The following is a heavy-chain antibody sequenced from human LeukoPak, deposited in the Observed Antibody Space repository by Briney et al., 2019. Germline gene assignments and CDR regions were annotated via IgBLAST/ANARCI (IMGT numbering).Heavy chain of an antibody. CDR3: ASTSPVIYDSSGYYWGADAFDI. D-gene: IGHD3-22*01. CDR2: INSDGSST. V-gene: IGHV3-74*01. CDR1: GFTFSSYW. J-gene: IGHJ3*02. Sequence: GGSLRLSCAASGFTFSSYWMHWVRQAPGKGLVWVSRINSDGSSTSYADSVKGRFTISRDNAKNSLYLQMNSLRAEDTAVYYCASTSPVIYDSSGYYWGADAFDIWGQGTMVTVSS.